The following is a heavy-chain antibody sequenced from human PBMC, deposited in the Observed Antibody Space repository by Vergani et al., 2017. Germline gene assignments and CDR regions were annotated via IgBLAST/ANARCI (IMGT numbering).Heavy chain of an antibody. CDR3: TTGYCDWLLLDWFDP. D-gene: IGHD3-9*01. J-gene: IGHJ5*02. V-gene: IGHV3-15*01. Sequence: EVQLVESGGGLVKPGGSLRLSCAASVFTFSNAWMSWVRKATGKGLEWVGRIKSKTDGGTTDYAAPGKGRFTISRDDSRNTLYLQMNSRKTEATAVYYWTTGYCDWLLLDWFDPWGQGTLVTVSS. CDR2: IKSKTDGGTT. CDR1: VFTFSNAW.